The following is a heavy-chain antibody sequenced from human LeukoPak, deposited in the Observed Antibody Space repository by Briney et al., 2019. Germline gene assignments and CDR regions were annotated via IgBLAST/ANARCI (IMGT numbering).Heavy chain of an antibody. V-gene: IGHV4-59*06. CDR3: ARVDSSDPAGAFDI. J-gene: IGHJ3*02. Sequence: KPSETLSLTCTVSGGSISSYYWSWIRQHPGKGLEWIGYIYYSGSTYYNPSLKSRVTISVDTSKNQFSLKLSSVTAADTAVYYCARVDSSDPAGAFDIWGQGTMVTVSS. D-gene: IGHD3-22*01. CDR2: IYYSGST. CDR1: GGSISSYY.